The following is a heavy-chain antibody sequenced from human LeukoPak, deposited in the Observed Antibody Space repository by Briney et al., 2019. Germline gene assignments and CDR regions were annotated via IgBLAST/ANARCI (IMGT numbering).Heavy chain of an antibody. J-gene: IGHJ2*01. CDR3: AKGGDILTGYYLYWYFDL. CDR2: ISSSGSTI. CDR1: GFTFSSYE. V-gene: IGHV3-48*03. Sequence: PGGSLRLSCAAAGFTFSSYEINWVRQAPGKGLEWVSSISSSGSTIYYADSVKGRFTISRDNAKNSLYLQMNSLRAEDTAVYYCAKGGDILTGYYLYWYFDLWGRGTLVTVSS. D-gene: IGHD3-9*01.